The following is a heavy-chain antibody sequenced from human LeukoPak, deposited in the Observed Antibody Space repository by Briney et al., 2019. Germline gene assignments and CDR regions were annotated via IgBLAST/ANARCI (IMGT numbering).Heavy chain of an antibody. V-gene: IGHV3-23*01. CDR2: ISGSGGST. CDR3: AKDPSSYAVLCSFAS. D-gene: IGHD5-18*01. CDR1: GFTFNNYA. Sequence: GGSLRLSCAASGFTFNNYAVSWVRQAPGKWVEWVSAISGSGGSTHYADSVKGRFTISRDKSKNTLYLQMNTLRAQDTAVYYSAKDPSSYAVLCSFASWGQGTLVTVSS. J-gene: IGHJ4*02.